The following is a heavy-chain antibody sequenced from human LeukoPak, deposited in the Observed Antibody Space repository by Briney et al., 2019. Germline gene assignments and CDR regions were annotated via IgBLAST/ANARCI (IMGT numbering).Heavy chain of an antibody. CDR3: ARRGYCSSTSCYEYWFDP. V-gene: IGHV4-31*03. J-gene: IGHJ5*02. Sequence: SETLSLTCTVSGGSISSGGYYWSWIRQHPGKGLEWIGYIYYSGSTYYNPSLKSRITISVDTSKNQFSLKLSSVTATDTAVYYCARRGYCSSTSCYEYWFDPWGQGTLVAVSS. CDR1: GGSISSGGYY. CDR2: IYYSGST. D-gene: IGHD2-2*01.